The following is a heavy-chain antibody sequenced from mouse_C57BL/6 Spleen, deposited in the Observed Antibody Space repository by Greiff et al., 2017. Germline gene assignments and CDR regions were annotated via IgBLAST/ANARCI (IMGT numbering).Heavy chain of an antibody. CDR3: PIYYDYDEGYFDV. CDR2: IDPANGNT. V-gene: IGHV14-3*01. D-gene: IGHD2-4*01. CDR1: GFNIKNTY. J-gene: IGHJ1*03. Sequence: EVQLVESVAELVRPGASVKLSCTASGFNIKNTYMHWVKQRPEQGLEWIGRIDPANGNTKYAPKFQGKATITADTSSNTAYLQLSSLTSEDTAIYYCPIYYDYDEGYFDVWGTGTTVTVSS.